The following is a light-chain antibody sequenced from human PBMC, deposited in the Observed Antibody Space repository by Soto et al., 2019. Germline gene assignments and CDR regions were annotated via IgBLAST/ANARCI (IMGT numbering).Light chain of an antibody. CDR1: SRDVGGYNY. Sequence: QSALTQPPSASGSFGQSVTISCTGTSRDVGGYNYVSWYQQHPGKTPKLMIYEVSGRPSGVPDRFSASKSGNTASLTVSGLQADDEADYYCSSYSGTNYHYVFGTGTKVTVL. CDR2: EVS. J-gene: IGLJ1*01. CDR3: SSYSGTNYHYV. V-gene: IGLV2-8*01.